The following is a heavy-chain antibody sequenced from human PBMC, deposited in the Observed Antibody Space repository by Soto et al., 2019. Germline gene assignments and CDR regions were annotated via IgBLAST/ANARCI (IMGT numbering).Heavy chain of an antibody. Sequence: GGSLRLSCAASGFTFSSYSMNWVRQAPGKGLEWVSSISSSSSYIYYADSVKGRFTISRDNAKNSLYLQMNSLRAEDTAVYYCARAYCGGDCPPSDYYYGMDVWGQGTTVTVSS. CDR1: GFTFSSYS. CDR2: ISSSSSYI. D-gene: IGHD2-21*02. J-gene: IGHJ6*02. CDR3: ARAYCGGDCPPSDYYYGMDV. V-gene: IGHV3-21*01.